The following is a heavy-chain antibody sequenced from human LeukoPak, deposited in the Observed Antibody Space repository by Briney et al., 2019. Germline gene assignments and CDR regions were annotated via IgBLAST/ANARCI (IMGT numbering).Heavy chain of an antibody. CDR2: ISAYNGNT. Sequence: ASVKVSCKASGYTFTSYGISWVRQAPGQGLEWMGWISAYNGNTNYGQKFQGRVTITRDTSASTAYMELSSLRSEDTAVYYCASSPDWYSSSELDVWGQGTTVTVSS. D-gene: IGHD6-13*01. CDR1: GYTFTSYG. CDR3: ASSPDWYSSSELDV. J-gene: IGHJ6*02. V-gene: IGHV1-18*01.